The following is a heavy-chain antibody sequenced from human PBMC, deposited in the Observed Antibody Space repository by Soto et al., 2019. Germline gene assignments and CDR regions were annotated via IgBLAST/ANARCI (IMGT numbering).Heavy chain of an antibody. CDR2: ISGSGGST. CDR1: GFTFSTSA. CDR3: AKDHRLMRGNWFDP. D-gene: IGHD3-16*01. J-gene: IGHJ5*02. V-gene: IGHV3-23*01. Sequence: GGSLRLSCVASGFTFSTSAMSWVRQAPGKGLEWVSAISGSGGSTYYADSVKGRFTISRDNSKNTLYLQMNSLRAEDTAVYYCAKDHRLMRGNWFDPWGQGTLVTVSS.